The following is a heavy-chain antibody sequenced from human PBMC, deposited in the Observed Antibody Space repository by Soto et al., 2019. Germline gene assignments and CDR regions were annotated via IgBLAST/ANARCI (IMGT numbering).Heavy chain of an antibody. CDR2: TSSGSATI. J-gene: IGHJ2*01. CDR1: GFTFSSYS. D-gene: IGHD6-6*01. V-gene: IGHV3-48*02. CDR3: ARDSASYSSSSGSYWYFDL. Sequence: GGSLRLSCAASGFTFSSYSMNWVRQAPGKGLEWVSYTSSGSATIYYADSVKGRFTISRDNAKNSLYLQMNSLRDEDTAVYYCARDSASYSSSSGSYWYFDLWGRGTLVTVSS.